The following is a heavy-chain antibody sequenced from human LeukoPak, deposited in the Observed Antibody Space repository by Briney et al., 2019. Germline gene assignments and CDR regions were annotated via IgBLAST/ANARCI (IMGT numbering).Heavy chain of an antibody. V-gene: IGHV3-9*01. CDR3: AKDIANWNAPTFDY. J-gene: IGHJ4*02. CDR2: ISWNSGSI. D-gene: IGHD1-1*01. CDR1: GFTFDDYA. Sequence: PGRSLGLSCAASGFTFDDYAMHWVRQAPGKGLEWVSGISWNSGSIGYADSVKGRFTISRDNAKDSLYLQMNSLRAEDTALYYCAKDIANWNAPTFDYWGQGTLVTVSS.